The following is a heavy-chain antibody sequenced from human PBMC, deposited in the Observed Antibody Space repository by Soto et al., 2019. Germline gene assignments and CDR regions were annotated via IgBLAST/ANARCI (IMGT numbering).Heavy chain of an antibody. CDR2: VYYSGGH. J-gene: IGHJ4*02. D-gene: IGHD3-22*01. V-gene: IGHV4-59*01. Sequence: SETLSLTCTVSGGSLSGFYWSWLRQPPGKGLEWIGYVYYSGGHNSNPSLKSRLTVSVDTSKNQFSLELNSVTAADTAVYYCARVGYYDSSGYYYFDYWGQGTLVTVSS. CDR3: ARVGYYDSSGYYYFDY. CDR1: GGSLSGFY.